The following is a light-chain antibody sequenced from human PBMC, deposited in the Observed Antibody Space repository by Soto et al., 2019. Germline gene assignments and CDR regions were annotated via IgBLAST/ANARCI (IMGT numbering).Light chain of an antibody. J-gene: IGLJ2*01. CDR2: GNN. CDR1: SSNIGSGYD. Sequence: QSALTQPPSVSGAPGQRVTISCTGSSSNIGSGYDVHWYQQLPGTAPKLLIYGNNNRPSGVPDRFSGSKSGTSASLAITGLQGEDEAEYYCQSYDSTLSGSEVVFGGGTKVTVL. V-gene: IGLV1-40*01. CDR3: QSYDSTLSGSEVV.